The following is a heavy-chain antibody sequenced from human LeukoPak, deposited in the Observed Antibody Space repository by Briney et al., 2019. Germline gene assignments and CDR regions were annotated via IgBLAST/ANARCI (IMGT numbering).Heavy chain of an antibody. V-gene: IGHV4-61*02. J-gene: IGHJ6*03. CDR3: ASSSIWSGYLYYYYYMDV. CDR1: GDSISVNFYF. CDR2: IYASGAA. Sequence: PSETLSLTCTVSGDSISVNFYFWSWIRQTAGKGLEWIGRIYASGAASYNPSLKSRVTISVDTSKNQYFLKLSSVTAADTAVSYCASSSIWSGYLYYYYYMDVWGKGTTVTVSS. D-gene: IGHD3-3*01.